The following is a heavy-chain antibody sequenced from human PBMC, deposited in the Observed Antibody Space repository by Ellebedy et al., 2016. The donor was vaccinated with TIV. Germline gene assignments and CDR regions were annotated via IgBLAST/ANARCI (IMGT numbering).Heavy chain of an antibody. CDR3: ARVGTTAYFSYLAS. D-gene: IGHD1/OR15-1a*01. CDR2: IRQDGSVM. J-gene: IGHJ4*02. Sequence: GGSLRLSCAASGFSFNDSWMNWVRQAPGRGLECVAMIRQDGSVMYYVDSVKDRFTISRDNAKNSLYLQMNSLRAEDTALYYCARVGTTAYFSYLASWGQGTRVTVSS. V-gene: IGHV3-7*03. CDR1: GFSFNDSW.